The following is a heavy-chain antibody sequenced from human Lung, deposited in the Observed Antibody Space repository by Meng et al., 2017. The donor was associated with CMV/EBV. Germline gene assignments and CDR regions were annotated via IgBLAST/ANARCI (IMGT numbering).Heavy chain of an antibody. J-gene: IGHJ6*02. CDR1: GYTFINHA. D-gene: IGHD3-10*01. Sequence: SXXVSCKASGYTFINHAFNWVRQAPGQGLEWMGWISTYNGNTNYAPKLQGRVSMTTDRSTSTAFMELRSLRSDDTAVYYCARDYYGMDVWGQGTTVTVSS. CDR2: ISTYNGNT. CDR3: ARDYYGMDV. V-gene: IGHV1-18*01.